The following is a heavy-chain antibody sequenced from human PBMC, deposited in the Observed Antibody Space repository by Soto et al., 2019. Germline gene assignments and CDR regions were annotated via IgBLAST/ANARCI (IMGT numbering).Heavy chain of an antibody. J-gene: IGHJ4*02. V-gene: IGHV1-69*13. CDR2: IIPIFGTA. CDR1: GGTFSSYA. D-gene: IGHD3-10*01. Sequence: GASVKVSCKASGGTFSSYAISWVRQAPGQGLEWMGGIIPIFGTANYAQKFQGRVTITADESTSTAYMELSSLRSEDTAVYYCARSLWFGELFGNYYFDYWGQGTLVTVSS. CDR3: ARSLWFGELFGNYYFDY.